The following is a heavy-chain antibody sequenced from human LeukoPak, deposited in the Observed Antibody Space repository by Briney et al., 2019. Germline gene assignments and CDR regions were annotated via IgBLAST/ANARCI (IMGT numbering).Heavy chain of an antibody. Sequence: GGSLRLSCAASGFTFSSYSMNWVRHAPGKGLEWVSYISSSSSTIYYADSVKGRFTISRDNAKNSLYLQMNSLRAEDTAVYYCARVRWTAMVTGMAPMDVWGKGTTVTVSS. CDR1: GFTFSSYS. CDR2: ISSSSSTI. D-gene: IGHD5-18*01. CDR3: ARVRWTAMVTGMAPMDV. V-gene: IGHV3-48*01. J-gene: IGHJ6*03.